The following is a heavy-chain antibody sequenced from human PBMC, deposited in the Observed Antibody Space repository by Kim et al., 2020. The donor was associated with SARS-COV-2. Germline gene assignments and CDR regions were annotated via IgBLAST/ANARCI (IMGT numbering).Heavy chain of an antibody. CDR1: GYTFTSYD. J-gene: IGHJ6*02. V-gene: IGHV1-8*01. D-gene: IGHD3-3*01. CDR3: ARQRMVTIFDRAPYGMDV. CDR2: MNPKSGNT. Sequence: ASVKVSCKASGYTFTSYDINWVRQATGQGLEWMGWMNPKSGNTGYAQKFQGRVTMTRNTSISTAYMELSSLRSEDTAVYYCARQRMVTIFDRAPYGMDVWGQGTTVTVSS.